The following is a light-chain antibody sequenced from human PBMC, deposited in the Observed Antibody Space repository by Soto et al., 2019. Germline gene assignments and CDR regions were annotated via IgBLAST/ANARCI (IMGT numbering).Light chain of an antibody. Sequence: QSVLTQPRSVSGSPGQSVTISCTGTNSDVGGYNYVSWYQQHPGKAPKLMIYDVSKGPSGVPDRFSGSKSGNTASLTISGLQAEDEADYYCCSYAGSHTYVFGTGTKVTVL. J-gene: IGLJ1*01. CDR3: CSYAGSHTYV. CDR2: DVS. CDR1: NSDVGGYNY. V-gene: IGLV2-11*01.